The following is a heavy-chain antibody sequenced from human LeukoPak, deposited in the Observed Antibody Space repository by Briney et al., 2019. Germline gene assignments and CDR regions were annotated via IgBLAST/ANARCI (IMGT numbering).Heavy chain of an antibody. CDR3: ARVQVGFWSGYGPFYNYYYYMDV. V-gene: IGHV4-59*11. CDR2: IYYSGST. Sequence: KTSETLSLTCTVSGGSISSHYWSWIRQPPGKGLEWIGYIYYSGSTNCNPSLKSRVTISVDTSRNQFSLKLSSVTAADTAVYYCARVQVGFWSGYGPFYNYYYYMDVWGKGTTVTVSS. J-gene: IGHJ6*03. D-gene: IGHD3-3*01. CDR1: GGSISSHY.